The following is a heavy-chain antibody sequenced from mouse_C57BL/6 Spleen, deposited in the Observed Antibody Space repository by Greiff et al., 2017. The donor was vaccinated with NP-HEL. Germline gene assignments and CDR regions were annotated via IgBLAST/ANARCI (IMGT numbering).Heavy chain of an antibody. J-gene: IGHJ2*01. V-gene: IGHV1-69*01. CDR2: IDPSDSYT. CDR1: GYTFTSYW. CDR3: ARYDQYYFDY. Sequence: QVQLQQSGAELVMPGASVKLSCKASGYTFTSYWMHWVKQRPGQGLEWIGEIDPSDSYTNYNQKFKGKSTLTVDKSSSTAYMQLSSLTSEDSAVYYCARYDQYYFDYWGQGTTLTVSS. D-gene: IGHD2-3*01.